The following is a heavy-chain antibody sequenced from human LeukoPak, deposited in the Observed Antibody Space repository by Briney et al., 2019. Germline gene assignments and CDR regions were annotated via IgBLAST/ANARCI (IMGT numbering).Heavy chain of an antibody. Sequence: GGSLRLSCAGSGFTFSSFSINWVRQAPGTGLEWVSSISSSGTYTYYADSVKGRFTISRDNAKSSLFLQLNSLTVEDTAVYYCARDPGYCSSTSCYDRRFDYWGQGTLVTVSS. CDR1: GFTFSSFS. CDR2: ISSSGTYT. D-gene: IGHD2-2*01. CDR3: ARDPGYCSSTSCYDRRFDY. V-gene: IGHV3-21*01. J-gene: IGHJ4*02.